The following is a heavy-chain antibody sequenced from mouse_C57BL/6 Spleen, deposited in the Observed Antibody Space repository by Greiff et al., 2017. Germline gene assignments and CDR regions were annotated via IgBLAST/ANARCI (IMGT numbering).Heavy chain of an antibody. CDR1: GYPFTSYW. CDR2: IHPSSVST. Sequence: QVQLQQPGAELVNPGASVKLSCKASGYPFTSYWLHWVKQRPGQGLVWIGMIHPSSVSTNYNETFKSKATLTVAQASSTAYMQRSGLTSEDSAVYYWAREYYGSSLGYGGRGTDLTVCS. CDR3: AREYYGSSLGY. J-gene: IGHJ2*01. D-gene: IGHD1-1*01. V-gene: IGHV1-64*01.